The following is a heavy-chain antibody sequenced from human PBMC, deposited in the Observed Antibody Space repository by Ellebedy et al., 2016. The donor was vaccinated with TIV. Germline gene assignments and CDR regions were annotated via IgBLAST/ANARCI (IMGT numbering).Heavy chain of an antibody. V-gene: IGHV3-23*01. D-gene: IGHD2-2*01. CDR1: GFTFSKYA. Sequence: GESLKISXAASGFTFSKYAMSWVRQAPGKGLEWVSSISANGADTQYADSVMGRFTISRDNSKNTLILRMNSLRGDDTATYFCARLSNTNSFFDYWGQGTLVTVSS. J-gene: IGHJ4*02. CDR2: ISANGADT. CDR3: ARLSNTNSFFDY.